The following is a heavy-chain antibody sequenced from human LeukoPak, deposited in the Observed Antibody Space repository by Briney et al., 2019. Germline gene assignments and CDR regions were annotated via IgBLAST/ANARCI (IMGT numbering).Heavy chain of an antibody. CDR3: ARSTRTYYYDSSGYFRDLQFDY. J-gene: IGHJ4*02. V-gene: IGHV3-21*01. CDR1: GFTFSSYS. CDR2: ISSSSSYI. D-gene: IGHD3-22*01. Sequence: PGGSLRLSCAASGFTFSSYSMNWVRQAPGKGLEWVSSISSSSSYIYYADSVKGRFTISRDNAKNSLYLQMNSLRAEDTAVYYCARSTRTYYYDSSGYFRDLQFDYWGQGTLVTVSS.